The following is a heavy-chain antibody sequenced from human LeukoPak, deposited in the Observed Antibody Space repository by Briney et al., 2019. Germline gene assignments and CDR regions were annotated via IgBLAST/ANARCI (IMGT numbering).Heavy chain of an antibody. CDR1: GGSFSGYY. V-gene: IGHV4-34*01. D-gene: IGHD6-13*01. J-gene: IGHJ4*02. CDR3: TTPAAAARNFDY. Sequence: PSETLSLTCAVYGGSFSGYYWSWIRQPPGKGLEWIGEINHSGSTNYNPSLKSRVTISVDTSKNQFSLKLSSVTAADTAVYYCTTPAAAARNFDYWGQGTLVTVSS. CDR2: INHSGST.